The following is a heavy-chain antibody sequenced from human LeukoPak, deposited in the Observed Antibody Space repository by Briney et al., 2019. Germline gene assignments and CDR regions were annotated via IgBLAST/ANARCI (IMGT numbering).Heavy chain of an antibody. J-gene: IGHJ3*02. V-gene: IGHV4-34*01. D-gene: IGHD6-19*01. CDR2: INHSGST. CDR3: ARGLELYSSGWHDAFDI. Sequence: SETLSLTCAVYGGSFSGYYWSWIRQPPGKGLEWIGEINHSGSTNYNPSLKSRITISVDTSKNQFSLKLSSVTAADTAVYYCARGLELYSSGWHDAFDIWGQGTMVTVSS. CDR1: GGSFSGYY.